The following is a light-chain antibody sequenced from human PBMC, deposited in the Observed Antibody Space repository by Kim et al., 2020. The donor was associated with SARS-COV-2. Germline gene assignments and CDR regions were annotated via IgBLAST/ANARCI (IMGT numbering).Light chain of an antibody. CDR1: TSNIGSNA. V-gene: IGLV1-44*01. J-gene: IGLJ2*01. CDR3: AAWDDSLNGVI. CDR2: SND. Sequence: GQRVTISCSGSTSNIGSNAVNLYQQLPGTAPKLLIYSNDHRPSGVPDRFSGSKSGTSASLAISGLQSEDEADYYCAAWDDSLNGVIFGGGTQLTVL.